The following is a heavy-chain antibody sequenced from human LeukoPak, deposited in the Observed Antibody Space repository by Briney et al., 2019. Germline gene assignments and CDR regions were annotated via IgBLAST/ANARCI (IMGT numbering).Heavy chain of an antibody. CDR1: GFTVSSNY. CDR3: ARDGVRAYCGGDCMDV. Sequence: WGSLTLSCAASGFTVSSNYLSWVRQAPGKGLEWVSVIYSGGSTYYADSVKGRFTISRDNSKNTLYLQMNSLRAEDTAVYYCARDGVRAYCGGDCMDVWGKGTTVTISS. CDR2: IYSGGST. D-gene: IGHD2-21*01. V-gene: IGHV3-66*01. J-gene: IGHJ6*03.